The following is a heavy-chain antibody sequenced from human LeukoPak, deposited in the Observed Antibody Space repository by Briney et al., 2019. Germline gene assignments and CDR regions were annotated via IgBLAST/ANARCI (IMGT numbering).Heavy chain of an antibody. CDR3: ARERGSGSYHPFDP. Sequence: GGSLRLSCAASGFTFSSYWMSWVRQAPGKGLEWVANIKQDGSEKYYVDSVKGRFTISRDNAKNSLYLQMNSLRVEGTAVYYCARERGSGSYHPFDPWGQGTLVTVSS. CDR2: IKQDGSEK. D-gene: IGHD3-10*01. J-gene: IGHJ5*02. CDR1: GFTFSSYW. V-gene: IGHV3-7*01.